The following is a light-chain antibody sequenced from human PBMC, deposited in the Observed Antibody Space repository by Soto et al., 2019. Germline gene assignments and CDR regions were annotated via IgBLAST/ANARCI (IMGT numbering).Light chain of an antibody. Sequence: QSALTQPASVSGSPGQSITISCTGASSDVGAYISWYQQHPGKAPKLIIYEVSNRPSGVYNRFSGSKSGNTASLTISGLQAEDEADYYCSSYTSSSTLDVVFGGGTKLTVL. J-gene: IGLJ2*01. CDR1: SSDVGAY. CDR3: SSYTSSSTLDVV. V-gene: IGLV2-14*01. CDR2: EVS.